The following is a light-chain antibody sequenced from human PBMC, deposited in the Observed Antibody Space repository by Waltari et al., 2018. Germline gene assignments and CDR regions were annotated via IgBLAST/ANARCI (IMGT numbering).Light chain of an antibody. CDR1: SPTIGAGHD. CDR3: QSYDSSLSGSV. V-gene: IGLV1-40*01. J-gene: IGLJ2*01. CDR2: GNS. Sequence: QSGLTQPPSVSGAPGQRVTISCTGSSPTIGAGHDVHRYHLLPGTAPKLLIYGNSNRPSGVPDRFSGSKSGTSASLAITGLQAEDEADYYCQSYDSSLSGSVFGGGTKLTVL.